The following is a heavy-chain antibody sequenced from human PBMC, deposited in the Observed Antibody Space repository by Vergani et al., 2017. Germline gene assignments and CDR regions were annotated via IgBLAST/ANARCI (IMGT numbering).Heavy chain of an antibody. CDR1: GGSISSYY. CDR3: ARSIAAAGTFGYWFDP. CDR2: IYYSGST. J-gene: IGHJ5*02. D-gene: IGHD6-13*01. V-gene: IGHV4-59*01. Sequence: QVQLQESGPGLVKPSETLSLTCTVSGGSISSYYWSWIRQPPGKGLEWIGYIYYSGSTNYNPSLKSRVTISVDTSKNQFSRKLSSVTAADTAVYYCARSIAAAGTFGYWFDPWGQGTLVTVSS.